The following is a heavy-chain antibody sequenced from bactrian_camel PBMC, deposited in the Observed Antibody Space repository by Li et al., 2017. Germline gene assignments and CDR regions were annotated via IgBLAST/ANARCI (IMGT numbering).Heavy chain of an antibody. V-gene: IGHV3S55*01. CDR2: IESDGST. D-gene: IGHD3*01. J-gene: IGHJ6*01. CDR1: GYTYDTYC. Sequence: HVQLVESGGGSVQAGGSLRLSCAARGYTYDTYCMGWFRRPPGKEREGIAAIESDGSTSYASSVKGRFTVSKENAKSTLYLQMNSLKPEDTAMYYCAAGFGGWCYVPLFSRDFGYWGQGTQVTVS. CDR3: AAGFGGWCYVPLFSRDFGY.